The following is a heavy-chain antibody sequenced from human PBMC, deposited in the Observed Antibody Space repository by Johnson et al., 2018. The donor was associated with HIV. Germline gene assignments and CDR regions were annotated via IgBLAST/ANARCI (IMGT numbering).Heavy chain of an antibody. CDR3: AKEVGWLGDAFDI. D-gene: IGHD6-19*01. V-gene: IGHV3-30*07. CDR2: ILYDGSNK. Sequence: VILYDGSNKYYADSVKGRFTISRDNSKNTMYLQMNSLRAEDTAVYYCAKEVGWLGDAFDIWGQGTMVTVSS. J-gene: IGHJ3*02.